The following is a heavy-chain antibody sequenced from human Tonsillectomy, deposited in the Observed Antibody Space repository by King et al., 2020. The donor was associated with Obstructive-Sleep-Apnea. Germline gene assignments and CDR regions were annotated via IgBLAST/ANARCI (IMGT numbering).Heavy chain of an antibody. J-gene: IGHJ3*02. V-gene: IGHV4-39*01. CDR3: ARQCKDSSGWYPDAFDI. CDR2: IYYSGST. D-gene: IGHD6-19*01. Sequence: LQLQESGPGLVKPSETLSLTCTVSGGSISSSSYYWGWIRQPPGKGLEWIGSIYYSGSTSYNPSLKSRVTISVDTSKNQFSLKLGSVTAADTAVYYCARQCKDSSGWYPDAFDIWGQGTMVTVSS. CDR1: GGSISSSSYY.